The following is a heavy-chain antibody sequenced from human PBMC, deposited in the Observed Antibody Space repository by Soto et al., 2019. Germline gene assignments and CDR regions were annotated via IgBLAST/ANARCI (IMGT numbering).Heavy chain of an antibody. CDR3: ARGNYGDYYYYGMDV. CDR1: GYTFTSYG. CDR2: ISAYSGNT. D-gene: IGHD4-17*01. V-gene: IGHV1-18*01. J-gene: IGHJ6*02. Sequence: ASVKVSCKASGYTFTSYGISWVRQAPGQGLEWMGWISAYSGNTNYAQKLQGRVTMTTDTSTSTAYMELRSLRSDDTAVYHCARGNYGDYYYYGMDVWGQGTTVTVSS.